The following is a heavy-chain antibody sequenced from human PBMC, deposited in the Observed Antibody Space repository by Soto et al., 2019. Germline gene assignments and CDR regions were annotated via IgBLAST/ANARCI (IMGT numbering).Heavy chain of an antibody. J-gene: IGHJ5*02. CDR1: GGSISTSRSY. Sequence: QLQLLESGPGLVKASETLSLTCNVSGGSISTSRSYWAWIRQPPGKGLEWLANIFYSGSTYYNPSLASRVTVSVDTSKNECSLKLRSVTAADTAVCYCARQPTTGDTDLWFDPWGQGTLVTVSS. D-gene: IGHD2-21*01. V-gene: IGHV4-39*01. CDR3: ARQPTTGDTDLWFDP. CDR2: IFYSGST.